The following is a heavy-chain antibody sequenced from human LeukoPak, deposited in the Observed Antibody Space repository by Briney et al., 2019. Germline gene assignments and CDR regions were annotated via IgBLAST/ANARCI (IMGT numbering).Heavy chain of an antibody. CDR2: IYTSGST. CDR3: ARDVSRYCSSTSCYTGDY. D-gene: IGHD2-2*02. J-gene: IGHJ4*02. Sequence: SETLSLTCTVSGGSISSYYWSWIRQPAGKGLEWIGRIYTSGSTNYNPSLKSRVTMSVDTSKNQFSLKLSSVTAADTAVYYCARDVSRYCSSTSCYTGDYWGQGTLVTVSS. V-gene: IGHV4-4*07. CDR1: GGSISSYY.